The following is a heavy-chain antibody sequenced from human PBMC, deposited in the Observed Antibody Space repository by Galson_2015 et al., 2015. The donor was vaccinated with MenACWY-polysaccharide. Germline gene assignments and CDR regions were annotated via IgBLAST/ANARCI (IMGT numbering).Heavy chain of an antibody. CDR3: AREHCDEVRCYGVPDDF. CDR2: IDGRGANT. Sequence: SLRLSCAVSGFIFSRYAMAWVRQAPGKGLEWVSSIDGRGANTYYKDSVKGRFTISRDSSKNTLYLQLNSLRADDSAVYFCAREHCDEVRCYGVPDDFWGQGTLVTVSS. CDR1: GFIFSRYA. J-gene: IGHJ4*02. D-gene: IGHD3-16*01. V-gene: IGHV3-23*01.